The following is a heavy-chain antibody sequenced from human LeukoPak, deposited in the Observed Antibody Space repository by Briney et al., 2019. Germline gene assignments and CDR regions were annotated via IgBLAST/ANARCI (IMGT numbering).Heavy chain of an antibody. Sequence: GASVKVSCKASGYTFTSYDINWVRQATGQGLEWMGGIIPIFGTANYAQKFQGRVTITADESTSTAYMELSSLRSEDTAVYYCATATRYFDWLLPLDYWGQGTLVTVSS. CDR2: IIPIFGTA. D-gene: IGHD3-9*01. J-gene: IGHJ4*02. V-gene: IGHV1-69*13. CDR3: ATATRYFDWLLPLDY. CDR1: GYTFTSYD.